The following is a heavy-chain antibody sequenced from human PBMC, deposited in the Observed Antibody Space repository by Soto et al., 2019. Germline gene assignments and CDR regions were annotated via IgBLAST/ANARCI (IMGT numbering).Heavy chain of an antibody. CDR2: IIPIFCTA. D-gene: IGHD6-6*01. V-gene: IGHV1-69*13. CDR3: ARYVEIRAARRVAGSYYAMDV. J-gene: IGHJ6*02. CDR1: GGTFSSYA. Sequence: SVKVSCKASGGTFSSYAISWVRQAPGQGLEWMGGIIPIFCTANYAQKFQGRVTITADESTSTAYMELSSLRSEDTAVYYCARYVEIRAARRVAGSYYAMDVWGQGTTVTVSS.